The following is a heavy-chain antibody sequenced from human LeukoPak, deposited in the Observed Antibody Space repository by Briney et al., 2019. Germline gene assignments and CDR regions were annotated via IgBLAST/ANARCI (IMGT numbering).Heavy chain of an antibody. Sequence: QAGGSLRLSCAASGFTFSGYGMSWVRQAPGKGLEWVSGLSGSGGTTYYADSVKGRFTISRDNSKNTLFLQMNSLRVEDTAIYFCARGGGSRPRWYFDLWGRGTLVTVSS. CDR3: ARGGGSRPRWYFDL. J-gene: IGHJ2*01. D-gene: IGHD6-13*01. CDR1: GFTFSGYG. V-gene: IGHV3-23*01. CDR2: LSGSGGTT.